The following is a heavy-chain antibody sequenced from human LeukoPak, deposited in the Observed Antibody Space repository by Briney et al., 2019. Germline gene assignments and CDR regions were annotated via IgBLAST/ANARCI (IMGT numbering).Heavy chain of an antibody. CDR2: INQSGST. CDR3: ARRPFYCSGGSCYSRNGKNWYFDL. D-gene: IGHD2-15*01. J-gene: IGHJ2*01. CDR1: GGSFSGYY. Sequence: SETLSLTCAVYGGSFSGYYWSWIRQPPGKGLEWIGEINQSGSTNYNPSLKSRVTISVDTSKNQFSLKLSSVTAADTAVYYCARRPFYCSGGSCYSRNGKNWYFDLWGRGTLVTVSS. V-gene: IGHV4-34*01.